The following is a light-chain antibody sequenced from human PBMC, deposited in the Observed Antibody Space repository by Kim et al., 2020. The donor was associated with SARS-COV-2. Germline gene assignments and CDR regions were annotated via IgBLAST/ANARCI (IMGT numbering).Light chain of an antibody. CDR1: SSDVGSYNL. V-gene: IGLV2-23*01. CDR3: CSYAGSSTPYV. J-gene: IGLJ1*01. CDR2: EGS. Sequence: QSITISCTGTSSDVGSYNLVSWYQQHPGNAPKLMIYEGSKRPSGVSNRFSGSKSGNTASLTISGLQAEDEADYYCCSYAGSSTPYVFGTGTKVTVL.